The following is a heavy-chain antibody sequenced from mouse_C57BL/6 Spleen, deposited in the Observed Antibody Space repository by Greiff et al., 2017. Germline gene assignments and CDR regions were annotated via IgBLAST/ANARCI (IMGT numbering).Heavy chain of an antibody. V-gene: IGHV7-1*01. Sequence: EVKLMESGGGLVQSGRSLRLSCATSGFTFSDFYMEWVRQAPGKGLEWIAASRNKANDYTTEYSASVKGRFIVSRDTSQSILYLQMNALRAGDTAIYYWARDAPNYGDLEGWGTGTTVTVSS. CDR2: SRNKANDYTT. CDR3: ARDAPNYGDLEG. CDR1: GFTFSDFY. J-gene: IGHJ1*03.